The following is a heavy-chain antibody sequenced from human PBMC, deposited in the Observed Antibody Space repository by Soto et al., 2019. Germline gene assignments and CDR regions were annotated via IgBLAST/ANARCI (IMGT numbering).Heavy chain of an antibody. D-gene: IGHD1-7*01. J-gene: IGHJ6*03. CDR2: IKQDGSEK. V-gene: IGHV3-7*01. CDR3: AREGGTGTTPRRYYYYYYMDV. Sequence: GGSLRLSCAASGFTFSSYWMSWVRQAPGKGLEWVANIKQDGSEKYYVDSVKGRFTISRDNAKNSLYLQMNSLRAEDTAVYYCAREGGTGTTPRRYYYYYYMDVWGKGTTVTVSS. CDR1: GFTFSSYW.